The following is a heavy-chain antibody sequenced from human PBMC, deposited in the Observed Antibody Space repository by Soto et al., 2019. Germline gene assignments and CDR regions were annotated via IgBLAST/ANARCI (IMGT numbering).Heavy chain of an antibody. Sequence: GGSLRLSCAASGFTFSSYAMSWVRQAPGKGLEWVSAISGSGGSTYYADSVKGRFTISRDNSKNTLYLQMNSLRAEDTAVYYCAKVSSGHLGPRGRYYGMDVWGQGTTVTVSS. CDR3: AKVSSGHLGPRGRYYGMDV. D-gene: IGHD6-19*01. CDR2: ISGSGGST. V-gene: IGHV3-23*01. CDR1: GFTFSSYA. J-gene: IGHJ6*02.